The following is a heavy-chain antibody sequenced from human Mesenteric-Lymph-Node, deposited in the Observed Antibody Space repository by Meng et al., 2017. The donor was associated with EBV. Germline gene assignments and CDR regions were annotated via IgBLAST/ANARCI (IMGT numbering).Heavy chain of an antibody. CDR3: ARSMIVGVYYFDY. Sequence: QVQLRESGPGWVKPSGTLSLTCAFSGDSISSGHWWNWVRQPPGKGLEWIGEVYLGDTTRYNPSLKSRVTISVDKSKNQFSLSVRSVTAADTAFYYCARSMIVGVYYFDYWGQGRLVTVSS. D-gene: IGHD3-22*01. CDR1: GDSISSGHW. CDR2: VYLGDTT. J-gene: IGHJ4*02. V-gene: IGHV4-4*02.